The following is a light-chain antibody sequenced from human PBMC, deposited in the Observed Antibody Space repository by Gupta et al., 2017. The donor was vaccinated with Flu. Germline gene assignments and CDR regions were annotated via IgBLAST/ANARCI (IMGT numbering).Light chain of an antibody. V-gene: IGLV3-21*02. CDR1: IIGSES. J-gene: IGLJ2*01. CDR2: DDN. Sequence: SYVLTQPPSVSVAPGPTARIPCGGNIIGSESVHWYQQRPGQAPVLVVYDDNDEETWRPAGSPERFSGSNSGNTATLTISRVEAGDEADYYCQVWHSTNDHVVFGGGTKLTVL. CDR3: QVWHSTNDHVV.